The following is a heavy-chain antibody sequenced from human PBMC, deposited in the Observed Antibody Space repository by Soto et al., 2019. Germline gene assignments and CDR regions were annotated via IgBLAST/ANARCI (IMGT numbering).Heavy chain of an antibody. D-gene: IGHD4-17*01. J-gene: IGHJ4*02. CDR1: GGSVSSGSYY. CDR3: AREAGGDYVEDFDY. Sequence: QVQLQESGPGLVKPSETLSLTCTVSGGSVSSGSYYWSWIRQPPGKGLEWIGYIYYSGSTNYNPSLKRRVTISVDTSKTQFSLKLSSVTAADTAVYYCAREAGGDYVEDFDYWGQGTLVTVSS. V-gene: IGHV4-61*01. CDR2: IYYSGST.